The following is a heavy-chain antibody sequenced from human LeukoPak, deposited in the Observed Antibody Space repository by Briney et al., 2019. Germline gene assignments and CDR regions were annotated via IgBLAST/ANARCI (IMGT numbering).Heavy chain of an antibody. CDR3: ARDDHTVATFDY. CDR1: GFTFDDYA. D-gene: IGHD5-12*01. CDR2: ISWNSGSI. Sequence: GGSLRLSCAASGFTFDDYAMHWVRQAPGKGLEWVSGISWNSGSIGYADSVKGRFTISRDNAKNSLYLQMNSLRAEDTAVYYCARDDHTVATFDYWGQGTLVTVSS. V-gene: IGHV3-9*01. J-gene: IGHJ4*02.